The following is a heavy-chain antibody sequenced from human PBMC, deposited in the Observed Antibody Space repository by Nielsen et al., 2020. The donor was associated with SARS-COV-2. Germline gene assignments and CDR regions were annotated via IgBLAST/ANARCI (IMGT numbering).Heavy chain of an antibody. CDR2: ISSSSSYI. V-gene: IGHV3-21*01. CDR1: GFTFSSYN. J-gene: IGHJ6*02. Sequence: GESLKISCVASGFTFSSYNMNWVRQAPGKGLEWVSCISSSSSYIYYEDSVKGRFTISRDNAENSLHLQMNSLRAEDTAVYYCAAYYASGSYSSGSSNYYYYGKDVWGQGTTVTVSS. D-gene: IGHD3-10*01. CDR3: AAYYASGSYSSGSSNYYYYGKDV.